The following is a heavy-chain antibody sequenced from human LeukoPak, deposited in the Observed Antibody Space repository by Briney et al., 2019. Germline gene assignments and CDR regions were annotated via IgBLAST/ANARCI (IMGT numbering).Heavy chain of an antibody. CDR3: ARGDGYDTLDY. CDR2: IYYSGST. V-gene: IGHV4-59*01. J-gene: IGHJ4*02. CDR1: GGSISSYY. D-gene: IGHD5-12*01. Sequence: SETLSLTCTVSGGSISSYYWSWIRQPPGKGLGWIGYIYYSGSTNYNPSLKSRVTISVDTSKNQFSLKLSSVTAADTAVYYCARGDGYDTLDYWGQGTLVTVSS.